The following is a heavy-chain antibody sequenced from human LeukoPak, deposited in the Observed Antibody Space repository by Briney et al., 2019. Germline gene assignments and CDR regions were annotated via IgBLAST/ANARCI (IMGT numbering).Heavy chain of an antibody. D-gene: IGHD2-8*01. Sequence: SGTLSLTCGVSGGSISNTNWWSWVRQPPGQGLEWIGETSLTGLTHYNPSLESRVTVSLDKSKNQLSLNLTSVTATDTAVYYCSRENGAFSPFGYWGQGTLVTVLS. CDR2: TSLTGLT. J-gene: IGHJ4*02. CDR3: SRENGAFSPFGY. CDR1: GGSISNTNW. V-gene: IGHV4-4*02.